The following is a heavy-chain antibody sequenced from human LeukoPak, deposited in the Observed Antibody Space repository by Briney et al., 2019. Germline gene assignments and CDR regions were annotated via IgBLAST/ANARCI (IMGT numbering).Heavy chain of an antibody. J-gene: IGHJ4*02. CDR1: GFTFRNYG. CDR3: AKPYDYADYLPFDS. Sequence: GGSLKLSCAAPGFTFRNYGMHWVRQAPGKGLEWVALIYYDGSNNYYADSVKGRFPISRDNSKNTVYLKMNGLGLEDTAVYYCAKPYDYADYLPFDSWGQGTLVTVSS. D-gene: IGHD4-17*01. CDR2: IYYDGSNN. V-gene: IGHV3-33*06.